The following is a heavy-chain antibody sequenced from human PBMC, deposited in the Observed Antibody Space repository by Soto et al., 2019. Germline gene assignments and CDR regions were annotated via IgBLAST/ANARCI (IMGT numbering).Heavy chain of an antibody. D-gene: IGHD6-19*01. J-gene: IGHJ5*02. V-gene: IGHV4-4*02. CDR3: AGMPYTSGLRFDP. CDR2: VYHNGLT. CDR1: GDSIGSNVW. Sequence: SETLSLTCAVSGDSIGSNVWWSWVRQPPGKGLEWIGEVYHNGLTDYNPSLKGRVTMSADTSKNQFSLNVTSVTAADTAVYFCAGMPYTSGLRFDPWGPGTLVTVSS.